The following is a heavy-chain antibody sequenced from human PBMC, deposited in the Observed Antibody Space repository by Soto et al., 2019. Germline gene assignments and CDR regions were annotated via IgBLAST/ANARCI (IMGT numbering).Heavy chain of an antibody. CDR2: ISGSGDST. CDR1: VFTFINYA. D-gene: IGHD2-2*01. CDR3: AKRGLGYCSTTSCRGRWFDP. Sequence: GWSLRLACASSVFTFINYAMRWVRQAPGKGLEWVSAISGSGDSTYYADSVKGRFTISRDNSKNTLYLQMNSLRAEDTAVYYCAKRGLGYCSTTSCRGRWFDPWGQGTLVTVSS. V-gene: IGHV3-23*01. J-gene: IGHJ5*02.